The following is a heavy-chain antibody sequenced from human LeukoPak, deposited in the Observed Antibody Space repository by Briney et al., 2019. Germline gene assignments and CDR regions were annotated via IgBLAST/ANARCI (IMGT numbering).Heavy chain of an antibody. CDR2: ISYDGSNK. J-gene: IGHJ3*02. CDR1: GFTFSSYA. CDR3: ARTELVTDAFDI. V-gene: IGHV3-30-3*01. D-gene: IGHD1-1*01. Sequence: GGSLRLSRAASGFTFSSYAMHWVRQAPGKGLEWVAVISYDGSNKYYADSVKGRFTISRDNSKNTLYLQMNSLRAEDTAVYYCARTELVTDAFDIWGQGTMVTVSS.